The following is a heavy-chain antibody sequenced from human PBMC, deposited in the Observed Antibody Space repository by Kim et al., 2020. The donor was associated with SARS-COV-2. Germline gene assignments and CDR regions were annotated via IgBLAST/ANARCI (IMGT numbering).Heavy chain of an antibody. CDR1: GFTFSSYA. Sequence: GGSLRLSCAASGFTFSSYAMSWVRQAPGKGLEWVSAISGSGGSTYYADSVKGRLTISRDNSKNTLYLQMNSLRAEDTAVYYCATPRWEYQLLAPFDYWGQGTLVTVSS. CDR2: ISGSGGST. CDR3: ATPRWEYQLLAPFDY. D-gene: IGHD2-2*01. J-gene: IGHJ4*02. V-gene: IGHV3-23*01.